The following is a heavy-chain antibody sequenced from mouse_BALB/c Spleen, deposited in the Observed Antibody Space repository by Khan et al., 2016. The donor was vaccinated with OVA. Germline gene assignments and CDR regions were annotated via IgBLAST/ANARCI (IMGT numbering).Heavy chain of an antibody. CDR2: INPSNGYT. CDR3: VRDGAYHRNDGWFAY. Sequence: QIQLVQSGAELARPGASVKMSCKASGYTFTRYTIHWIKLRPGQGLEWIGYINPSNGYTNYNQKFKDKATLTADKSSTTAYMELSSLTSDDSALYNCVRDGAYHRNDGWFAYWGQGTLVTVSA. J-gene: IGHJ3*01. CDR1: GYTFTRYT. D-gene: IGHD2-14*01. V-gene: IGHV1-4*01.